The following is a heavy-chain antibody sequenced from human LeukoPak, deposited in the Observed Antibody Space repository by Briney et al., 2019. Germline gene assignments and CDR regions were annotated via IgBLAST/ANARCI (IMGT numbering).Heavy chain of an antibody. J-gene: IGHJ4*02. Sequence: ASVKVSCKASGYSFTNYAMNWVRQAPGQGLEWMGWSNVNTGNPTYAQGFTGRFVFSLDTSVSTAYLQISSLKAEDTAVYYCASGGGYNLDYWGQGTLVTVSS. CDR2: SNVNTGNP. CDR3: ASGGGYNLDY. V-gene: IGHV7-4-1*02. CDR1: GYSFTNYA. D-gene: IGHD3-16*01.